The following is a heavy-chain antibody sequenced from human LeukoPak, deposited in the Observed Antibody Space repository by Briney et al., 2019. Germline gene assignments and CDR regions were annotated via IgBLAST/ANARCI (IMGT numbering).Heavy chain of an antibody. CDR1: GYSFTSYW. Sequence: GESLKISCKGSGYSFTSYWIGWVRQMPGKGLEWMGIIYPGDSDTRYSPSFQGQVTISADKSISTAYLQWSSLKASDTAMYYCARGRTISTMIVVVPWFDPWGQGTLVTVSS. CDR2: IYPGDSDT. D-gene: IGHD3-22*01. V-gene: IGHV5-51*01. J-gene: IGHJ5*02. CDR3: ARGRTISTMIVVVPWFDP.